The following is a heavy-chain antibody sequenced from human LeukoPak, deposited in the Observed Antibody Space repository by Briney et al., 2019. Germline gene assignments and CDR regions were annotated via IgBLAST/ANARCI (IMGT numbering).Heavy chain of an antibody. D-gene: IGHD6-6*01. J-gene: IGHJ6*03. V-gene: IGHV3-7*01. Sequence: GGSLRLSCAASGFTFSNAWMSWVRQAPGKGLEWVANIKQDGSEKYYVDSVKGRFTISRDNAKNSLYLQMNSLRAEDTAVYYCARRSIAARRRTYYYYYYMDVWGKGTTVTVSS. CDR1: GFTFSNAW. CDR2: IKQDGSEK. CDR3: ARRSIAARRRTYYYYYYMDV.